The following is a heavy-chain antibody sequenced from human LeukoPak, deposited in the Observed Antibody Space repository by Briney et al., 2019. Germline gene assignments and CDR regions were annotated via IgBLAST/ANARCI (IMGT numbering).Heavy chain of an antibody. CDR1: GGSFNTYY. D-gene: IGHD6-6*01. CDR2: IYTSGST. CDR3: ARDRIAARQNWFDP. Sequence: SETLSLTCAVYGGSFNTYYWSWIRQPAGKGLEWIGRIYTSGSTNYNPSLKSRVTMSVDTSKNQFSLKLSSVTAADTAVYYCARDRIAARQNWFDPWGQGTLVTVSS. J-gene: IGHJ5*02. V-gene: IGHV4-4*07.